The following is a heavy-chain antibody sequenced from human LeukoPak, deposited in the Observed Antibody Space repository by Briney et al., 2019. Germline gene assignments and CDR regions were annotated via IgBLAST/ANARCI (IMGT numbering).Heavy chain of an antibody. V-gene: IGHV4-59*08. CDR2: IYYSGST. D-gene: IGHD3-9*01. CDR3: ARRRLDVDY. J-gene: IGHJ4*02. CDR1: GGSISSYY. Sequence: PSETLSLTCTVSGGSISSYYWSWIRQPPGKGLEWIGYIYYSGSTNYNPSLKSRVTISVDTSKNQFSLKLSSVTAADTAVYYCARRRLDVDYWGQGTLVTVSS.